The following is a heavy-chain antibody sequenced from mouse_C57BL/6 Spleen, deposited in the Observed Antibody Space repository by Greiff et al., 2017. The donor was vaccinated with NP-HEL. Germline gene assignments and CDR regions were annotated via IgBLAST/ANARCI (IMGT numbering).Heavy chain of an antibody. V-gene: IGHV5-4*01. Sequence: EVKLVESGGGLVKPGGSLKLSCAASGFTFSSYAMSWVRQTPEKRLEWVATISDGGSYTYYPDNVKGRFTISRDNAKNNLYLQMSHLKSEDTAMYYCARDSFDGYYVAYWGQGTLVTVSA. D-gene: IGHD2-3*01. J-gene: IGHJ3*01. CDR2: ISDGGSYT. CDR1: GFTFSSYA. CDR3: ARDSFDGYYVAY.